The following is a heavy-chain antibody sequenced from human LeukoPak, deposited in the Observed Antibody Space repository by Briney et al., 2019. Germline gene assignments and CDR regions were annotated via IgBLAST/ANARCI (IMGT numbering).Heavy chain of an antibody. Sequence: SETLSLTCTVSGGSISNYYWSWIRQPPGKGLEWIGYIYYSGSANYNPSLKSRVTISVDTSKNQFSLKLSSVTAADTAVYYCARVAQWLVDAFDIWGQGTMVTVSS. CDR3: ARVAQWLVDAFDI. J-gene: IGHJ3*02. V-gene: IGHV4-59*08. D-gene: IGHD6-19*01. CDR2: IYYSGSA. CDR1: GGSISNYY.